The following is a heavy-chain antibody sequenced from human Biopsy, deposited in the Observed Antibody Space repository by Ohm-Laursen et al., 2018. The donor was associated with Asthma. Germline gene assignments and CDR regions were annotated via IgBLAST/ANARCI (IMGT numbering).Heavy chain of an antibody. Sequence: SDTLSLTCAVSGVSIRSYYWTWIRQPPGKGLEWIGNIHYSGSTNYQPSLKSRVTISVDTSKNQFSLKLRSVTAADTAVYYCAGFCSGGNCPDHWGQGTLVTVSS. D-gene: IGHD2-15*01. CDR2: IHYSGST. V-gene: IGHV4-59*07. CDR3: AGFCSGGNCPDH. CDR1: GVSIRSYY. J-gene: IGHJ4*02.